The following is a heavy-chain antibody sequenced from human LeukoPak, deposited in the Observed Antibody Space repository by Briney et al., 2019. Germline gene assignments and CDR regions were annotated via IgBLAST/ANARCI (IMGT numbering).Heavy chain of an antibody. CDR3: ARDGTRGYYYMDV. V-gene: IGHV3-66*01. CDR1: GFTVSSNY. D-gene: IGHD2-2*01. Sequence: PGGSLRLSCAASGFTVSSNYMSWVRQAPGKGLEWVSVIYSGGSTYYADSVKGRFTISRDNSKNTLYLQMNSLGAEDTAVYYCARDGTRGYYYMDVWGKGTTVTISS. CDR2: IYSGGST. J-gene: IGHJ6*03.